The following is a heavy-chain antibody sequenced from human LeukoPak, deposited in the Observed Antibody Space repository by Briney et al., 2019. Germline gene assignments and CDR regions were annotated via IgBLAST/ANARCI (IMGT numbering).Heavy chain of an antibody. Sequence: ASVKVSCKASGYTFTSYGISWVRQAPGQGLEWMGWISAYNGNTNYAQKFQGRVTITADKSTSTAYMELSSLRSEDTAVYYCASRDYGEEYWGQGTLVTVSS. CDR3: ASRDYGEEY. V-gene: IGHV1-18*01. D-gene: IGHD4-17*01. CDR1: GYTFTSYG. CDR2: ISAYNGNT. J-gene: IGHJ4*02.